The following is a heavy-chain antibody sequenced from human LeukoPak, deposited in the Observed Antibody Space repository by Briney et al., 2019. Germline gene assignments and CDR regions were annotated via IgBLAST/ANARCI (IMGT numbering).Heavy chain of an antibody. CDR3: AKDLGFIVGGGY. CDR2: ISGSGGST. D-gene: IGHD1-26*01. J-gene: IGHJ4*02. CDR1: EFTFSSYG. V-gene: IGHV3-23*01. Sequence: GGSLRLSCAASEFTFSSYGMSWVRQAPGKGLEWVSAISGSGGSTYYADSVKGRFTISRDNSKNTLYLQMNSLRAEDTAVYYCAKDLGFIVGGGYWGQGTLVTVSS.